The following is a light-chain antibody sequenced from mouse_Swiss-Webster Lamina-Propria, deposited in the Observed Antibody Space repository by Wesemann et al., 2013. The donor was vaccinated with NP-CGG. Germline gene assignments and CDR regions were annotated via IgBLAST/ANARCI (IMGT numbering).Light chain of an antibody. V-gene: IGKV5-48*01. CDR1: QSIGTS. J-gene: IGKJ4*01. CDR2: YAS. CDR3: QQSNSWPFT. Sequence: VSPGERVSFSCRASQSIGTSIHWYQQRTNGSPRLLIKYASESISGIPSRFSGSGSGTDFTLSINSVESEDIADYYCQQSNSWPFTFGSGTKLEIK.